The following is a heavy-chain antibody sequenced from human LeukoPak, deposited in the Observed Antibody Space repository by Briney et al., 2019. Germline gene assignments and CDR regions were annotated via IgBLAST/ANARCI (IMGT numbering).Heavy chain of an antibody. CDR1: GGTFSSYA. V-gene: IGHV1-69*13. Sequence: ASVKVSCKASGGTFSSYAISWVRQAPGQGLAWMGGIIPIFGTANYAQKSQGRVTITADDSTSTAYMELSSLRSEDTAVYYCARDQYYDILTGYLHDYYYYYMDVWGKGTTVTVSS. D-gene: IGHD3-9*01. CDR3: ARDQYYDILTGYLHDYYYYYMDV. CDR2: IIPIFGTA. J-gene: IGHJ6*03.